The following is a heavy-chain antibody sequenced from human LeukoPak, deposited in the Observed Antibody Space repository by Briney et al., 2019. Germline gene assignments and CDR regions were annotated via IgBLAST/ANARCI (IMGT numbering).Heavy chain of an antibody. CDR3: ARGERPYYYDSSGYPRWFDP. CDR1: GGSFSGYY. Sequence: KPSETLSLTCAVYGGSFSGYYWSWIRQPPGKGLEWIGEINHSGSTNYNPSPKSRVTISVDTSKNQFSLKLSSVTAADTAVYYCARGERPYYYDSSGYPRWFDPWGQGTLVTVSS. D-gene: IGHD3-22*01. CDR2: INHSGST. V-gene: IGHV4-34*01. J-gene: IGHJ5*02.